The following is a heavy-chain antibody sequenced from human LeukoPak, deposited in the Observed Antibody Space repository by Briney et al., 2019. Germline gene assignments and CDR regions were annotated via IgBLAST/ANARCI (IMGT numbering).Heavy chain of an antibody. Sequence: GGSLRLSCAASGFTFSSYGMHWVRQAPGKGLEWVAGLWYDGSNEYHADSVKGRFTISRDNSKNTLFLQVNSLRDEDTAVYYCAKEGYSGYAFFDYWGQGTLVTVSS. V-gene: IGHV3-33*06. J-gene: IGHJ4*02. CDR3: AKEGYSGYAFFDY. CDR1: GFTFSSYG. CDR2: LWYDGSNE. D-gene: IGHD5-12*01.